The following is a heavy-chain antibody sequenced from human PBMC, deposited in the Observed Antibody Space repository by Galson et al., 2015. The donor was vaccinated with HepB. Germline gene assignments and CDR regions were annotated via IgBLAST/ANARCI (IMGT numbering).Heavy chain of an antibody. CDR3: AKDRGGSIAVAGPVDVFDY. Sequence: SLRLSCAASGFTFDDYAMHWVRQAPGKGLEWVSGISWNSGSIGYADSVKGRFIISRDNAKNSLYLQMNSLRAEDTALYYCAKDRGGSIAVAGPVDVFDYWGQGTLVTVSS. CDR1: GFTFDDYA. CDR2: ISWNSGSI. J-gene: IGHJ4*02. V-gene: IGHV3-9*01. D-gene: IGHD6-19*01.